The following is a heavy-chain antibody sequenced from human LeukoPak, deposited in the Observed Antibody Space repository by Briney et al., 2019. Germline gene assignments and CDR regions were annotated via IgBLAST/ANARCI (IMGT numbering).Heavy chain of an antibody. CDR1: GYTFISYD. D-gene: IGHD1-26*01. Sequence: ASVKVSCKASGYTFISYDINWVRQATGQGLEWMGWMNPNSGNTGYAQKFQGRVTMTRNTSISTAYMELSSLRSEDTAVYYCARDRTDGGSYYFDYWGQGTLVTVSS. CDR3: ARDRTDGGSYYFDY. V-gene: IGHV1-8*01. J-gene: IGHJ4*02. CDR2: MNPNSGNT.